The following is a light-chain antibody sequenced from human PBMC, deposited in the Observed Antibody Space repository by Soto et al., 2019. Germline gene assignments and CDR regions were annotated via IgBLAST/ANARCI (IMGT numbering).Light chain of an antibody. CDR3: QQYNNWPPYT. CDR1: QSVSSN. CDR2: AAS. Sequence: EIVMTQSPATLSVSPGERATLSCRASQSVSSNLAWYQQKPGQAPRLLIYAASARAAGIPAGFSGSGSGTDLPLTNSRLQTEDFAVYYGQQYNNWPPYTFGQGTKLDIK. V-gene: IGKV3-15*01. J-gene: IGKJ2*01.